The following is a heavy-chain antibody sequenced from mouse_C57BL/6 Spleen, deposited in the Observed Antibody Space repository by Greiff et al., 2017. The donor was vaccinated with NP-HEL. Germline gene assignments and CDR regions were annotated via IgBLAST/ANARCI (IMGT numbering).Heavy chain of an antibody. CDR1: GYAFRSYW. CDR2: IYPGDGDT. V-gene: IGHV1-80*01. D-gene: IGHD1-1*01. J-gene: IGHJ2*01. CDR3: ARTADYYGSSYEVY. Sequence: QVQLQQSGAELVKPGASVKISCKASGYAFRSYWMNWVKQRPGKGLEWIGQIYPGDGDTNYNGKFKGKATLTADKSSSTAYMQLSSLTSEDSAVYFCARTADYYGSSYEVYWGQGTTLTVSS.